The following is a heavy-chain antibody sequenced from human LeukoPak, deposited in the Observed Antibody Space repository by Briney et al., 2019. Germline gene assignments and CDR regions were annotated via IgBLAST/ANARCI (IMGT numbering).Heavy chain of an antibody. J-gene: IGHJ4*02. CDR2: ISGSGGST. CDR3: AKDVYYDSSNRTSQSFDY. Sequence: HPGGSLRLSCAASGFTFSNYAMSWVRQAPGKGLEWVSSISGSGGSTYYVDSVKGRFTISRDNSKNTLFLQMNSLRAEDTAIYYCAKDVYYDSSNRTSQSFDYWGPGTLVTVSS. V-gene: IGHV3-23*01. D-gene: IGHD3-22*01. CDR1: GFTFSNYA.